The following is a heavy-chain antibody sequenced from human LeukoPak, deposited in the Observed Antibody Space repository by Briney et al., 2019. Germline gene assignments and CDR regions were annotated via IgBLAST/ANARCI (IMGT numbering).Heavy chain of an antibody. D-gene: IGHD4-11*01. V-gene: IGHV4-30-4*08. CDR3: ARDRDYSNNDAFDI. CDR1: GGSISSGDYY. CDR2: IYYSGST. J-gene: IGHJ3*02. Sequence: PSETLSLTCTVSGGSISSGDYYWRWIRQPPGTGLEWIGYIYYSGSTYYNLSLKSRVTISVDTSKNQFSLKLSSVTAADTAVYYCARDRDYSNNDAFDIWGQGTMVTVSS.